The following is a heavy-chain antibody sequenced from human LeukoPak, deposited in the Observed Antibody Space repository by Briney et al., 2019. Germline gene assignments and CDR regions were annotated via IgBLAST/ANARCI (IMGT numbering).Heavy chain of an antibody. CDR1: GGSFSGYY. D-gene: IGHD3-22*01. J-gene: IGHJ4*02. CDR3: ARGPPLNPGDYDSSGYYYFDY. CDR2: VNYTGST. Sequence: SETLSLTCAVYGGSFSGYYWTWLRQTPGKGLEWIGEVNYTGSTNCNPSLPSRVTISLHLSKNQVFLMLTSVTAADTAVYYCARGPPLNPGDYDSSGYYYFDYWGQGTLVTVSS. V-gene: IGHV4-34*01.